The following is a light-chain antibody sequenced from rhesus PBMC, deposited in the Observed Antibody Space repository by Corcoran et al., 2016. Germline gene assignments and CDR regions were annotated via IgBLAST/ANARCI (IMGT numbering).Light chain of an antibody. Sequence: DIQMTQSPSSLSASVGDKVTITCRASQGFSSWLAWYQQQQGKAPKLLIYAASRLQSGVPSRFSGSGSGTDYTRTISSLQPEEFATYYCKQGYNTPYSLGQGTKGEIK. CDR3: KQGYNTPYS. CDR2: AAS. V-gene: IGKV1-18*01. CDR1: QGFSSW. J-gene: IGKJ2*01.